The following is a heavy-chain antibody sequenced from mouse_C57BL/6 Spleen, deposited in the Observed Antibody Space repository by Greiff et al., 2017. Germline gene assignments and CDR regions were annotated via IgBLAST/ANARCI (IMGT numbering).Heavy chain of an antibody. D-gene: IGHD3-2*02. CDR2: IDPSDSYT. CDR3: ATRLRYAMDY. CDR1: GYTFTSYW. Sequence: QVQLQQPGAELVMPGASVKLSCKASGYTFTSYWMHWVKQRPGQGLEWIGEIDPSDSYTNYNQKFKGKSTLTVDKSSSTAYMQLSSLTSEDSAVYYCATRLRYAMDYWGQGTSVTVSS. V-gene: IGHV1-69*01. J-gene: IGHJ4*01.